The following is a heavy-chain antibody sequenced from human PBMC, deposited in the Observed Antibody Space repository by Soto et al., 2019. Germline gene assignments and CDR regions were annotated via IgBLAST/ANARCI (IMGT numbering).Heavy chain of an antibody. V-gene: IGHV1-18*01. CDR2: ISAYNDHT. D-gene: IGHD3-3*01. CDR1: GYTFTSYG. CDR3: ARAYEFWSGYSNFDY. Sequence: ASVKVSCKASGYTFTSYGISWVRQAPGQRLEWLGWISAYNDHTNYAQKLQDRVTMTTDTSTSTAYMELRSLRFDDTAVYYCARAYEFWSGYSNFDYWGQGTLVTVS. J-gene: IGHJ4*02.